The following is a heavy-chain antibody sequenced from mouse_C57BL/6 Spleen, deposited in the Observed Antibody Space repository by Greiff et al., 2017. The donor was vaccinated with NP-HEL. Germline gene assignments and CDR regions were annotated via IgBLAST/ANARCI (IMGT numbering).Heavy chain of an antibody. Sequence: EVQLQQSGAELVRPGASVKLSCTASSFNIKDYYMHWVKQRPEQGLEWIGRIDPEDGDTEYAPKFQGKATMTADTSSNTAYLQLSSLTSEDTAVYYCTTSLPMYWYFDVWGTGTTVTVSS. CDR1: SFNIKDYY. J-gene: IGHJ1*03. D-gene: IGHD6-5*01. CDR3: TTSLPMYWYFDV. CDR2: IDPEDGDT. V-gene: IGHV14-1*01.